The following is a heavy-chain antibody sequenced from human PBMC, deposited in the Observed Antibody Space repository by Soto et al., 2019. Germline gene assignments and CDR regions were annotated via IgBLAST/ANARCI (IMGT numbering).Heavy chain of an antibody. CDR3: AREGTKTYYDILTGYYPHDAFDI. CDR1: GYTFTSYG. J-gene: IGHJ3*02. D-gene: IGHD3-9*01. Sequence: ASVKVSCKASGYTFTSYGISWVRQAPGQGLEWMGWIRAYNGNTNYAQKLQGRVTMTTDTSTSTAYMELRSLRSDDTAVYYCAREGTKTYYDILTGYYPHDAFDIWGQGTMVTVSS. V-gene: IGHV1-18*01. CDR2: IRAYNGNT.